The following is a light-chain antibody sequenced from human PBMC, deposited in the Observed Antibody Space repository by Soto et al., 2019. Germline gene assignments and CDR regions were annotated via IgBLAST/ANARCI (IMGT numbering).Light chain of an antibody. CDR3: QQRSNWPPIIT. CDR2: DAS. CDR1: QSVTTY. J-gene: IGKJ3*01. V-gene: IGKV3-11*01. Sequence: EITLTQSPATLSLSPGERASLSCRASQSVTTYLAWYQHKPGQPPSLLIYDASTRATGIPDRFSGSGSGTDFTLTISSLEPEDFGVYYCQQRSNWPPIITFGPGTKVDL.